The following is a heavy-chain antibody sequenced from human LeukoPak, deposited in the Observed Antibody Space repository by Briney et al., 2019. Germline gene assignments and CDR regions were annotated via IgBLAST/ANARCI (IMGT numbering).Heavy chain of an antibody. V-gene: IGHV3-13*01. CDR3: ARENYGSFDL. CDR1: GFTFSNYD. J-gene: IGHJ5*02. CDR2: IGTANDT. D-gene: IGHD3-10*01. Sequence: GGSLRLSCAASGFTFSNYDMHWVRHAPGKGLEWVSAIGTANDTYYPASVKGRFTISRENAKNSLYLQMNSLRVGDTAVYYCARENYGSFDLWGQGPLVSVSS.